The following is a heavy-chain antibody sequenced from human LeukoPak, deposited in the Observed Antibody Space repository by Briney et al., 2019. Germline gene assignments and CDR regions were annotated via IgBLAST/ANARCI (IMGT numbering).Heavy chain of an antibody. CDR2: ISYDGSNK. J-gene: IGHJ4*02. D-gene: IGHD3-16*02. CDR3: AKDKDYVWGSYRSFAFDY. Sequence: PGGSLRLSCAAPGFTFSSYGMQWVRQAPGKGLERGAVISYDGSNKYYADSVKGGFTISRDNSKNTLYLQMNSLRADDTAVYYCAKDKDYVWGSYRSFAFDYWGQGTLVTVSS. CDR1: GFTFSSYG. V-gene: IGHV3-30*18.